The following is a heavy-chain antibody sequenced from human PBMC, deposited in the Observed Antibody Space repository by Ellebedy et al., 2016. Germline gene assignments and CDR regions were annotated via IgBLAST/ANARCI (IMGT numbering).Heavy chain of an antibody. Sequence: SETLSLTXTVSGGSISSSSYYWGWIRQPPGKGLEWIGSIYYSGSTYYNPSLKSRVTISVDTSKNQFSLKLSSVTAADTAVYYCASGGGYYDSSGYYRYWGQGTLVTVSS. CDR3: ASGGGYYDSSGYYRY. CDR1: GGSISSSSYY. V-gene: IGHV4-39*07. D-gene: IGHD3-22*01. CDR2: IYYSGST. J-gene: IGHJ4*02.